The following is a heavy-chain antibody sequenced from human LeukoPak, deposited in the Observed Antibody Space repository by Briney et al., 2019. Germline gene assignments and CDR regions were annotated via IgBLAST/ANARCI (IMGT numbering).Heavy chain of an antibody. CDR3: ASHPSESFDY. J-gene: IGHJ4*02. CDR2: IYYSGST. D-gene: IGHD1-14*01. CDR1: GGSISSYY. V-gene: IGHV4-59*08. Sequence: SETLSLTCTVSGGSISSYYWSWIRQPPGKGLEWIGYIYYSGSTNYNPSLKSRVTISVDTSKNQFSLKLNSMTAADTAVYYCASHPSESFDYRGQGTLVTVSS.